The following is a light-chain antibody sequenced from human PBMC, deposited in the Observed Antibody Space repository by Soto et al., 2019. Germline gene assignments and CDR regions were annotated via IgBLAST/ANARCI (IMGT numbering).Light chain of an antibody. CDR1: QTIDNY. CDR2: LAS. CDR3: QQSYNTPT. V-gene: IGKV1-39*01. J-gene: IGKJ4*01. Sequence: DIQMTQSPSSVSASVGDRVTMTCRASQTIDNYLNWYQQKPGNAPKLLIYLASSLQTGVSSRFSGSASGTDFTLTITSLQPEDSATYYCQQSYNTPTFGGGTRVEIK.